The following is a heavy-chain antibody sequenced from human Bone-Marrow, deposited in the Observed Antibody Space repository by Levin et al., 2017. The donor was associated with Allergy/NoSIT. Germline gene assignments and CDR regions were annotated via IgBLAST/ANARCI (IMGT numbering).Heavy chain of an antibody. CDR1: GFTFDDYA. D-gene: IGHD1-20*01. CDR2: ISWNSGSI. CDR3: AKDGITGNPY. Sequence: GGSLRLSCAASGFTFDDYAMHWVRQAPGKGLEWVSGISWNSGSIGYADSVKGRFTISRDNAKNSLYLQMNGLRAEDTALYYCAKDGITGNPYWGQGTLVTVSS. J-gene: IGHJ4*02. V-gene: IGHV3-9*01.